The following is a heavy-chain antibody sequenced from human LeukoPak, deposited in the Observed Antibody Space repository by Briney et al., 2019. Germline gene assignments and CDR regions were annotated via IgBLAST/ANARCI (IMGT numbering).Heavy chain of an antibody. CDR2: INNDGSST. D-gene: IGHD5-24*01. CDR1: GFTFNSYW. Sequence: GGSLRLSCAASGFTFNSYWMHWVRRAPGKGLVWVSRINNDGSSTSYADSVWGRFTISRDNAKNTLYRQMNSLRAEDTAVYYGARERDDYKSRDFDYWGQGTLVTVSS. J-gene: IGHJ4*02. CDR3: ARERDDYKSRDFDY. V-gene: IGHV3-74*01.